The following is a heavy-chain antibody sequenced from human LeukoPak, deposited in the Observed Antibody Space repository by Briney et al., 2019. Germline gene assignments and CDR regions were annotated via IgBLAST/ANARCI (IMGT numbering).Heavy chain of an antibody. CDR2: IYYSGST. CDR1: GGSISSSSYY. J-gene: IGHJ5*02. V-gene: IGHV4-39*01. D-gene: IGHD7-27*01. Sequence: SETLSLTCTVSGGSISSSSYYWGWIRQPPGKGLEWIGSIYYSGSTYYNPSLKSRVTISVDTSKNQFSLKLSSVTAADTAVYYCATTLANWGWFDPWGQGTLVTVSS. CDR3: ATTLANWGWFDP.